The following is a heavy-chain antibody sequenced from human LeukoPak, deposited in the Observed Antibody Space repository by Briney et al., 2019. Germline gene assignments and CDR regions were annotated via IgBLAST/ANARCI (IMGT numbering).Heavy chain of an antibody. D-gene: IGHD1-26*01. CDR3: ARIKSSNKDPTSGSYFLY. CDR1: GYTFTGYY. CDR2: INPNSGGT. J-gene: IGHJ4*02. Sequence: GASVKVSCKASGYTFTGYYMHLVRQAPGQGLEWMGWINPNSGGTNYAQKFQGMVTMTRDTSISTAYMELSRLRSDDTAVYYCARIKSSNKDPTSGSYFLYWGQGTLVTVSS. V-gene: IGHV1-2*02.